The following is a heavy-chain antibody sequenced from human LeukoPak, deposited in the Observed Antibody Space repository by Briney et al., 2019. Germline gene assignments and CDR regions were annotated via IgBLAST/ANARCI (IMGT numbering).Heavy chain of an antibody. V-gene: IGHV5-51*01. Sequence: GESLKISCKGSGYSSTSYWIGWVRQMPGKGLEWMGIIYPGDSDTRYSPSFQGQVTISADKSISTAYLQWSSLKASDTAMYYCARQSSSYGSGSSAWGQGTLVTVPS. CDR3: ARQSSSYGSGSSA. J-gene: IGHJ5*02. CDR1: GYSSTSYW. D-gene: IGHD3-10*01. CDR2: IYPGDSDT.